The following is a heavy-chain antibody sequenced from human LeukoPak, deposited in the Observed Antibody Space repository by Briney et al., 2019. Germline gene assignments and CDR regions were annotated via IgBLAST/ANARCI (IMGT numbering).Heavy chain of an antibody. Sequence: PSETLSLTCTVSGGSIDSSGYFWGWIRQPPGKGLEWIGIIYYSGSTYYNPSLKSRVAISKDTSKNQLSLRLSSVTAADTAVYYCARDRGSVYTDAFDIWGQGTMVTVSS. CDR1: GGSIDSSGYF. J-gene: IGHJ3*02. CDR3: ARDRGSVYTDAFDI. CDR2: IYYSGST. V-gene: IGHV4-39*07. D-gene: IGHD1-26*01.